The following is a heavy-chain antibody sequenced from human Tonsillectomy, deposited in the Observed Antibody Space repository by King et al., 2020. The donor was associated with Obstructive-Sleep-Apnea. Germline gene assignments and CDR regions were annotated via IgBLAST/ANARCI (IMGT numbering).Heavy chain of an antibody. V-gene: IGHV4-59*03. Sequence: QLQESGPGLLKPSETLSLTCTVSGGSISSYFWTWIRQPPGKGLEWIGNIYYSGSTNYNPSLKSRVTISIDTSESQFSLKMSSVTAADTAVYYCARSQGDTIFGLVIPTNYYYYYGMDVWDQGTTVTVSS. D-gene: IGHD3-3*01. CDR2: IYYSGST. J-gene: IGHJ6*02. CDR3: ARSQGDTIFGLVIPTNYYYYYGMDV. CDR1: GGSISSYF.